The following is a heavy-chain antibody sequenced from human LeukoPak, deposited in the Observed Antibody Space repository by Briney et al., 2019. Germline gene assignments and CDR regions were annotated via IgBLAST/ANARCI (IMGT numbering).Heavy chain of an antibody. D-gene: IGHD3-10*01. CDR1: GYTFSSYW. Sequence: PGGSLRLSCAASGYTFSSYWMHWVLQAQGKGLVWVSRIDTDGRTTNYADSVRGRFTIYRDNVKHTLYMQMNSLPAEDTAVYYCARDVAGARSYWGQGGLVSVSS. V-gene: IGHV3-74*01. J-gene: IGHJ4*02. CDR3: ARDVAGARSY. CDR2: IDTDGRTT.